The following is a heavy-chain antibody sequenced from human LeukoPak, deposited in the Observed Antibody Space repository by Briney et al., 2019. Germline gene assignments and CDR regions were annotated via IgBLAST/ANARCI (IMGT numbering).Heavy chain of an antibody. J-gene: IGHJ4*02. D-gene: IGHD4-17*01. CDR2: ISGSGGST. CDR3: ARVYGDYVAFDY. Sequence: GGSLRLSCAASGFSFSSYDRSWVRQAPGKGLEWVSAISGSGGSTYYADSVKGRFTISRDNAKNSLYLQMNSLRAEDTAVYYCARVYGDYVAFDYWGQGTMVTVAS. V-gene: IGHV3-23*01. CDR1: GFSFSSYD.